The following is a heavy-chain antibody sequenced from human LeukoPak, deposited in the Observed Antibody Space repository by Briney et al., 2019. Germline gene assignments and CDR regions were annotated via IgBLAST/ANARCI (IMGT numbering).Heavy chain of an antibody. D-gene: IGHD3-22*01. V-gene: IGHV3-23*01. CDR1: GFTFNKYP. CDR3: AKGRMINYYYGMDV. Sequence: GGSLRLSCAVSGFTFNKYPMNWVRQAPGKGLEWISTLSYSGATHYADSVKGRFTISRDNAKDTVYLQMNSLRPEDTAIYFCAKGRMINYYYGMDVWGQGTTVTVSS. CDR2: LSYSGAT. J-gene: IGHJ6*02.